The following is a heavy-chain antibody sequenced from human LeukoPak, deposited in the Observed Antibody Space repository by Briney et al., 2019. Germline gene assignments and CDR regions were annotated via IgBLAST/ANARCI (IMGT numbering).Heavy chain of an antibody. V-gene: IGHV4-59*11. CDR1: GGSISSHY. CDR3: AREKTVTTMVADYYYGMDV. D-gene: IGHD4-17*01. Sequence: SETLSLTCTVSGGSISSHYWSWIRQPPGKGLEWIGYIYYSGSTNYNPSLKSRATISVDTSKNQFSLKLSSVTAADTAVYYCAREKTVTTMVADYYYGMDVWGQGTTVTVSS. J-gene: IGHJ6*02. CDR2: IYYSGST.